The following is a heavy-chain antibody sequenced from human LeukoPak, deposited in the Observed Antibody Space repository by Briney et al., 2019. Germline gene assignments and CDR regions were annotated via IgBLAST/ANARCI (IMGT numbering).Heavy chain of an antibody. CDR2: ISRSSSYI. CDR1: GFTFSSYS. D-gene: IGHD5-24*01. J-gene: IGHJ4*02. V-gene: IGHV3-21*01. CDR3: ARAHRDGYNSPLDY. Sequence: KPGGSLRLSCAASGFTFSSYSMNWVRQAPGKGLEWVSSISRSSSYIYYADSVKGRFTISRDNAKNSLYLQMNSLRAEDTAVYYCARAHRDGYNSPLDYWGQGTLVTVSS.